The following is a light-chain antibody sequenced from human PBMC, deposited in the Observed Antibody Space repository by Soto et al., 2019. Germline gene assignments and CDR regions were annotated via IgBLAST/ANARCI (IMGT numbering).Light chain of an antibody. J-gene: IGKJ4*01. CDR2: WAS. Sequence: DIVLTQSPVTLSLSPVERATLSCRASQSVSSSYLAWYQQKPGQPPKLLIYWASTRESGVPDRFSGSGSGTDFTLTISSLQAEDVAVYYCQQYYSTPPITFGGGTKVDIK. CDR3: QQYYSTPPIT. CDR1: QSVSSSY. V-gene: IGKV4-1*01.